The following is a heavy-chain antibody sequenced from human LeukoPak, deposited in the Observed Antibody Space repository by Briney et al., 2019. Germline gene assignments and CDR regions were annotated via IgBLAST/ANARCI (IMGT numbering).Heavy chain of an antibody. V-gene: IGHV3-30*02. Sequence: PGGSLRLSCAASGFTFSNYGMHWVRQAPGKGLEWVAFIHYDGSNKYYADSVKGRFTISRVNSKNTLYLQMNSLRAEDTAIYYCAKDSRYSSSWSDFDYWGQGTLVTVSS. CDR1: GFTFSNYG. CDR2: IHYDGSNK. CDR3: AKDSRYSSSWSDFDY. D-gene: IGHD6-13*01. J-gene: IGHJ4*02.